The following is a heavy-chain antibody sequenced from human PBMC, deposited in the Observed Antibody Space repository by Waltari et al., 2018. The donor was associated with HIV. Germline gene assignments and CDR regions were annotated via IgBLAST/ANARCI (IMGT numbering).Heavy chain of an antibody. CDR1: EFTFRSYA. Sequence: QVLLVESGGGVVQPGRSLRLSCAASEFTFRSYAMHWVRQAPGKGLEWLTLISFDGTKEYYADSVKGRFTVSRDNSENTLFLQMNNLSTEDTAVYYCAKGEASTPLGFSFGLRGALDIWGQGTVVTVSS. V-gene: IGHV3-30*18. CDR3: AKGEASTPLGFSFGLRGALDI. D-gene: IGHD5-18*01. J-gene: IGHJ3*02. CDR2: ISFDGTKE.